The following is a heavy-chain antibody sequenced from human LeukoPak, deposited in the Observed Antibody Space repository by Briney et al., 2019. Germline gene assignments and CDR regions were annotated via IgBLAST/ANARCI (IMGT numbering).Heavy chain of an antibody. J-gene: IGHJ3*02. CDR1: GGSISSSSYY. CDR2: IYYSGST. V-gene: IGHV4-39*01. Sequence: SETLSLTCTVSGGSISSSSYYWGWIRQPPGKGLEWIGSIYYSGSTYYNPSLKSRVTISVDTSKNQFSLKLSSVTAADTAVYYRARLISDAFDIWGQGTMVTVSS. CDR3: ARLISDAFDI.